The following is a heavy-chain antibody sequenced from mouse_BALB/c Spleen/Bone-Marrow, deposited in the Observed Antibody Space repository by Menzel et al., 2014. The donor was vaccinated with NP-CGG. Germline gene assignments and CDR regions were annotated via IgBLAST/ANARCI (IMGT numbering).Heavy chain of an antibody. Sequence: VKLVESGPGLVAPSQSLSITCTVSGFSLTSYSVYWVRQPPGKGLEWLGVIWAGGSTNYNSALMSRLSISKDNSKSQVFLKMNSLQTDDTATYYCARAFDYWGQGTTLTVSS. CDR2: IWAGGST. CDR1: GFSLTSYS. CDR3: ARAFDY. J-gene: IGHJ2*01. V-gene: IGHV2-9*02.